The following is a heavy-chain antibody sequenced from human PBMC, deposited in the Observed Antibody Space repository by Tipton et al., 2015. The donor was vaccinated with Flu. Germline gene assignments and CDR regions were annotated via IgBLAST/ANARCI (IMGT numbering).Heavy chain of an antibody. CDR2: IYPADSET. Sequence: VQLVQSGAEVKKPGGSLRISCKDPGPTLPSYWIAWVRQMPGKGLESMGIIYPADSETTYSPSFQGRVTISADKSTNTAYLQWSSLKPSDSAMYYCARSSTAAPGTDFRSWGQGTLVTVTS. D-gene: IGHD6-13*01. V-gene: IGHV5-51*01. CDR3: ARSSTAAPGTDFRS. J-gene: IGHJ4*02. CDR1: GPTLPSYW.